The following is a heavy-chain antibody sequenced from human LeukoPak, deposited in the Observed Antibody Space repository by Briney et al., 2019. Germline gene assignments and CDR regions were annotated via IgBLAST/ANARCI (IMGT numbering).Heavy chain of an antibody. CDR1: GFTFSRYW. V-gene: IGHV3-74*01. CDR2: IDPDDSGS. CDR3: AKDFVRRFDP. J-gene: IGHJ5*02. Sequence: GGSLRLSCAASGFTFSRYWMHWVRQAPGEGLVWVSRIDPDDSGSSYADSVKGRFTISRDNAKNTLWLQMNSLRAEDTAVYYCAKDFVRRFDPWGQGTLVTVSS.